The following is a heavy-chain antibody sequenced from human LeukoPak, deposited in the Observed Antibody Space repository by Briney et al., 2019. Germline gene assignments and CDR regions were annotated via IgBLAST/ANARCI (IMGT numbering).Heavy chain of an antibody. V-gene: IGHV3-48*01. D-gene: IGHD3-16*01. CDR3: ARDYDWGFDY. CDR1: GFTFSDYS. Sequence: GGSPRLSCAASGFTFSDYSMNWVRQVPGKGLEFLSYISNNDIFYADSVRGRFTVSRDNDKNSLYLQMNSLRPDDTALYYCARDYDWGFDYWGQGTLVTVSS. J-gene: IGHJ4*02. CDR2: ISNNDI.